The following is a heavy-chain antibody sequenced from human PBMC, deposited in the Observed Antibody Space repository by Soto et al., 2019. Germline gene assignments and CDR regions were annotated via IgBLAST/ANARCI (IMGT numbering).Heavy chain of an antibody. D-gene: IGHD2-15*01. CDR1: GITFSSYT. CDR2: ISGSGGSP. V-gene: IGHV3-23*01. CDR3: AKARCSGDTCYVPDY. J-gene: IGHJ4*01. Sequence: EVQVLESGGGLVQPGGSLRLSCAASGITFSSYTMAWVRQAPGKGLEWVSSISGSGGSPYYADSVQGRFTISRDNYKNTVSLQMNSLRAEDTATYYCAKARCSGDTCYVPDYWGHGTLVTVSS.